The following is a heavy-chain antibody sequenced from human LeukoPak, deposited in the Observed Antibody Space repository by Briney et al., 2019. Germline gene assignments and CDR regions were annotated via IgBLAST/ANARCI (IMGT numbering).Heavy chain of an antibody. V-gene: IGHV5-51*01. CDR3: ARLSSSSWYFDY. J-gene: IGHJ4*02. CDR2: IYPGDSDT. CDR1: GYTFTSYD. Sequence: KVSCKASGYTFTSYDINWVRQATGQGLEWMGIIYPGDSDTRYSPSFQGQVTISADKSISTAYLQWSSLKAPDTAMYYCARLSSSSWYFDYWGQGTLVTVSS. D-gene: IGHD6-13*01.